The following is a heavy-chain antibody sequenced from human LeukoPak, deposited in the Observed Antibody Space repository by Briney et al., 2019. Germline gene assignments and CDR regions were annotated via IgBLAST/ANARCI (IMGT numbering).Heavy chain of an antibody. CDR1: GYTFTSYG. CDR3: ARDGEGESSCDY. Sequence: ASVKVSCKASGYTFTSYGISWVRQAPGQGLEWMGWINAYNGNTYYAQKLQGRVTMTTDTSTSTAYMELRSLRSDDTAVYYCARDGEGESSCDYWGQGTLVTVSS. CDR2: INAYNGNT. D-gene: IGHD3-10*01. V-gene: IGHV1-18*01. J-gene: IGHJ4*02.